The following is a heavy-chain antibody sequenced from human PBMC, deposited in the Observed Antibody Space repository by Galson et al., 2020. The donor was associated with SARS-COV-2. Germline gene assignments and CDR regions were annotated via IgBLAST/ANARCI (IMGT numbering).Heavy chain of an antibody. V-gene: IGHV3-48*04. CDR2: ITSGSSNI. CDR1: GFTLSNYS. J-gene: IGHJ4*02. Sequence: QAGGSLRLSCAASGFTLSNYSVNWIRQAPGRGLEWVSYITSGSSNIYYADSVRGRFTIFRDNAKNSLYLQMNSLRAEDTAVYYCARDLPNYYASSCGGQGTLVAVSS. D-gene: IGHD3-10*01. CDR3: ARDLPNYYASSC.